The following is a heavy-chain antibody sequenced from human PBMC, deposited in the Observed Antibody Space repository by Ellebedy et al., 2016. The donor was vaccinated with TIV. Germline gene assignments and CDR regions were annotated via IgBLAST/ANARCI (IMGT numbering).Heavy chain of an antibody. D-gene: IGHD3-9*01. CDR1: GGSTDGYY. J-gene: IGHJ6*02. V-gene: IGHV4-59*01. CDR2: IYYRGYT. Sequence: MPSETLSLTCTVSGGSTDGYYWTWIRQPPGKGLEWIGYIYYRGYTNYSPSFMSRVTISVDTSKNQVSLKLFSVTTADTAVYFCARVHEYKDILTGDWHYGMEVWGQGTTVTVSS. CDR3: ARVHEYKDILTGDWHYGMEV.